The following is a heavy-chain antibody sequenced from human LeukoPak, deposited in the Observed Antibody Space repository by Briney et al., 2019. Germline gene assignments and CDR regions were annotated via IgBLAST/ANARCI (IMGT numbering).Heavy chain of an antibody. CDR1: GGSFSGYY. V-gene: IGHV4-34*01. CDR2: INHSGST. CDR3: ARGTSAKQWLVRNYYYYMDV. J-gene: IGHJ6*03. Sequence: SETLSLTCAVYGGSFSGYYWSWIRQPPGKGLEWIGEINHSGSTNYNPSLKSRVTISVDTSKNQFSLKLSSVTAADTAVYYCARGTSAKQWLVRNYYYYMDVWGKGTTVTVSS. D-gene: IGHD6-19*01.